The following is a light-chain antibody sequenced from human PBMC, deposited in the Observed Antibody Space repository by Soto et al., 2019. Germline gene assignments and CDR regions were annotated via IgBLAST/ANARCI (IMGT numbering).Light chain of an antibody. J-gene: IGKJ1*01. CDR1: QSLDNRH. CDR2: GTS. CDR3: QQYSIAKWT. Sequence: IVLTQSPGTLSLSPGERATLSCRASQSLDNRHLAWYQQKPGQAPRVLIYGTSNRATGIPVRFSGSGSGTDFTLTISRLEPEDFAVYYCQQYSIAKWTFGQGTNLESK. V-gene: IGKV3-20*01.